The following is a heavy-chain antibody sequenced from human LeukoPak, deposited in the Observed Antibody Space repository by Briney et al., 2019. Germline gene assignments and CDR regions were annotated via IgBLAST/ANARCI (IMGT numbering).Heavy chain of an antibody. CDR3: AREGQYCSSSACQFDY. V-gene: IGHV3-23*01. D-gene: IGHD2-2*01. Sequence: GGSLRLSCVGSGFTFSSHDMIWVRQAPGKGLEWVSDIGGRDTRINYADSVKGRFTISRDNSKNAVYLQMSSLKVEDTAIYYCAREGQYCSSSACQFDYWGQGTLVTVSS. CDR1: GFTFSSHD. CDR2: IGGRDTRI. J-gene: IGHJ4*02.